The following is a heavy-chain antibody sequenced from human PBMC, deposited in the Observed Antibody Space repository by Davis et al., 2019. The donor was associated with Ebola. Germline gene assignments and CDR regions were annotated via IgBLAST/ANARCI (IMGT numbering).Heavy chain of an antibody. Sequence: GESLKISCAASGFTFTSYAMSWVRQAPGKGLEWVSAISDTGGSTYYGDSVKGRFTISRDNSKNTLYLQMNTLRAEDTAVYYCAKDTIAARPHPRGYFDYWGQGTLVTVSS. D-gene: IGHD6-6*01. V-gene: IGHV3-23*01. J-gene: IGHJ4*02. CDR3: AKDTIAARPHPRGYFDY. CDR2: ISDTGGST. CDR1: GFTFTSYA.